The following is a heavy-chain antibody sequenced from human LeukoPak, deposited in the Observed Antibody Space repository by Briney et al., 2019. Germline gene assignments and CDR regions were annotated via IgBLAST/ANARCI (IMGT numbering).Heavy chain of an antibody. Sequence: SETLSLTCTASGGSISSYYWSWIRQPPGKGLEWIGYIYYSGSTNYNPSLKSRVSISVDTSKNQFSLNLSSVTAADTAVYDCARAPPRGSYYRGYFDYWGQGTLVTVSS. CDR2: IYYSGST. CDR3: ARAPPRGSYYRGYFDY. CDR1: GGSISSYY. J-gene: IGHJ4*02. V-gene: IGHV4-59*01. D-gene: IGHD3-10*01.